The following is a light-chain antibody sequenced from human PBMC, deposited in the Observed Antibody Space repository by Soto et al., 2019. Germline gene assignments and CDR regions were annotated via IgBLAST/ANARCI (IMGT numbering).Light chain of an antibody. Sequence: EIVMTQSPATLSVSPWERATLSCRASQSVSNNLAWYQQKPGQAPRLLIYGASTRATGFPARFIGSGSGTEFTLTISSLQSEDFAVYYCQQYDNWPPYTFGQGTKVDIK. CDR3: QQYDNWPPYT. CDR2: GAS. V-gene: IGKV3-15*01. J-gene: IGKJ2*01. CDR1: QSVSNN.